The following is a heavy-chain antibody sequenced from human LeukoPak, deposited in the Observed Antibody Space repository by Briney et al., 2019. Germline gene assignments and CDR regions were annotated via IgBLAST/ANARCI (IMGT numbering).Heavy chain of an antibody. J-gene: IGHJ4*02. CDR3: ARESLSAINFDY. V-gene: IGHV3-74*01. Sequence: GGSLRLSCAASGFTFSSYAMSWVRQAPGKGLVWVSRINSDGSSTSYADSVKGRFTISRDNAKNTLYLQMNSLRAEDTAVYYCARESLSAINFDYWGQGTLVTVSS. CDR1: GFTFSSYA. CDR2: INSDGSST.